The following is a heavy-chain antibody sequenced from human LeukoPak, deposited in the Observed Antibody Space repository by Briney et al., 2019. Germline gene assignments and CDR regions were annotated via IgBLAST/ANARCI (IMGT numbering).Heavy chain of an antibody. D-gene: IGHD6-13*01. V-gene: IGHV3-30-3*01. J-gene: IGHJ4*02. CDR2: ISYDGSNK. Sequence: PGRSLRLSCAASGFTFSSYAMHWVRQAPGKGLEWVAVISYDGSNKYYADSVKGRFTISRDNSKNTLYLQMNSLRAEDTAVYYCARELKSRIAAAGTGTFDYWGQGTLVTVSS. CDR3: ARELKSRIAAAGTGTFDY. CDR1: GFTFSSYA.